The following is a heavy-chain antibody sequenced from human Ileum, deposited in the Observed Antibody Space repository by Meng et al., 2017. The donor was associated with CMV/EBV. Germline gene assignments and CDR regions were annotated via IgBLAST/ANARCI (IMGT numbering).Heavy chain of an antibody. J-gene: IGHJ4*02. CDR3: ARGIDY. V-gene: IGHV1-18*01. CDR1: GYTFTSQG. Sequence: QDQLVQSGAEERKPGASGKVSCKASGYTFTSQGITWVRQAPGQGLEWMGWINTNNGNTKYAWKFQGRVTMTTDTSTSTGYMELRSLRYDDTAVYYCARGIDYWGQGTLVTVSS. CDR2: INTNNGNT.